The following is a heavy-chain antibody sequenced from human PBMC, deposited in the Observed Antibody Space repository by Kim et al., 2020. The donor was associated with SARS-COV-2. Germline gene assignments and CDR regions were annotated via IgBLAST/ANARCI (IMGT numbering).Heavy chain of an antibody. Sequence: KFQGRVTMTRNTSISTAYMELSSLRSEDTAVYYCARGSITIFGVVELFDPWGQGTLVTVSS. CDR3: ARGSITIFGVVELFDP. D-gene: IGHD3-3*01. J-gene: IGHJ5*02. V-gene: IGHV1-8*01.